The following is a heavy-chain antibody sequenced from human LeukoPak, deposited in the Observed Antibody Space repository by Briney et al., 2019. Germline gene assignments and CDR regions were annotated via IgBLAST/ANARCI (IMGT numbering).Heavy chain of an antibody. D-gene: IGHD4-17*01. J-gene: IGHJ5*02. CDR1: GYTFTSYG. V-gene: IGHV1-18*01. Sequence: ASVKVSCKASGYTFTSYGISWVRQAPGQGLEWMGWISAYNGNTNYAQKLQGRVTMTTDTSTSTAYMELRSLRSDDTAVYYCARVDYGDYKNWFDPWGQGTLVTVSS. CDR3: ARVDYGDYKNWFDP. CDR2: ISAYNGNT.